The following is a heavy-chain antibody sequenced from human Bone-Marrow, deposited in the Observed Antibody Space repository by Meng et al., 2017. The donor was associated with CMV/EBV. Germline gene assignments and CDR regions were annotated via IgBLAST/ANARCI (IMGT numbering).Heavy chain of an antibody. CDR1: GGSLSRSDYY. Sequence: SETLSLTCTVSGGSLSRSDYYWGWIRQPPGKGLEWIGSIYYSGSTYSNPSLKSRVAISVDTSKNQFSLKLSSVTAADTAVYYCAIHRGYYYGMEVWGQGTTATVSS. CDR2: IYYSGST. J-gene: IGHJ6*02. D-gene: IGHD1-14*01. V-gene: IGHV4-39*07. CDR3: AIHRGYYYGMEV.